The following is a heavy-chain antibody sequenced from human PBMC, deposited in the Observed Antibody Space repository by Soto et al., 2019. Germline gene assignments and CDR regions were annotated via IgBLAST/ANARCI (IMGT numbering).Heavy chain of an antibody. CDR3: ARPNYFYDRSGYSGY. CDR2: ISGSSSYI. V-gene: IGHV3-21*01. CDR1: GFTFSSYS. J-gene: IGHJ4*02. Sequence: GGSLRLSCAASGFTFSSYSRNWVRQAPGKGLEWVSSISGSSSYIYYADSVKGRFAISRDNAKNSLYLQMNSLRAEDTAVYYCARPNYFYDRSGYSGYWGQGTLVTVSS. D-gene: IGHD3-22*01.